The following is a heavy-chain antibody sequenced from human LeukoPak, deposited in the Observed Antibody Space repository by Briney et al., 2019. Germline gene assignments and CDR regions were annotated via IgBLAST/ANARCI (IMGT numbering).Heavy chain of an antibody. CDR2: ISSDGSSK. D-gene: IGHD3-16*01. J-gene: IGHJ4*02. V-gene: IGHV3-30-3*01. CDR3: ARGKKIWSTLGD. CDR1: GFTFSSYV. Sequence: GGSLRLSCAASGFTFSSYVMHWVRQAPGKGLEWVAVISSDGSSKYYADSVKGRFTISRDNSKNTLYVQMNSLRAEDTAVYYCARGKKIWSTLGDWGQGTLVTVS.